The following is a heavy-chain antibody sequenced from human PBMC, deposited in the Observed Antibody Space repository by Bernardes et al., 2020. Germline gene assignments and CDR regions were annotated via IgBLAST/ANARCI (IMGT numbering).Heavy chain of an antibody. Sequence: GGSLRLSRAASGFTFRSYTMQWVRQAPGKGLEWVSGISGSGGSVYYADSVKGRFTISRDNSKNTLFLQMDDLRVDDTAVYYCAKDYCGADCDFFDCWGQGTVVTVSS. J-gene: IGHJ4*02. CDR1: GFTFRSYT. V-gene: IGHV3-23*01. D-gene: IGHD2-21*02. CDR2: ISGSGGSV. CDR3: AKDYCGADCDFFDC.